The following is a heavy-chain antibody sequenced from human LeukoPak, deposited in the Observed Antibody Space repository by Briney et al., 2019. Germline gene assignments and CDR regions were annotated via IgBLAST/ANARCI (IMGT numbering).Heavy chain of an antibody. J-gene: IGHJ3*02. CDR2: IKSDGSST. CDR1: GFTFSSHW. Sequence: PGRSLSLSCAASGFTFSSHWMHWVRQAPGKGLVWVSRIKSDGSSTSYADSVKGRFTISRDNTKNTLYLQMNSLRAEDTAMYYCARRGAATDAFDIWGQGTMVTVSS. CDR3: ARRGAATDAFDI. D-gene: IGHD1-26*01. V-gene: IGHV3-74*01.